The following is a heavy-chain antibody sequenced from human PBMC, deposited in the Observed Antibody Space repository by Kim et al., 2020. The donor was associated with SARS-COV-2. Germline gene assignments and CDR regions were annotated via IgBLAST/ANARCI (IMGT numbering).Heavy chain of an antibody. CDR2: ISYDGSNK. CDR1: GFTFSSYG. Sequence: GGSLRLSCAASGFTFSSYGMHWVRQAPGKGLEWVAVISYDGSNKYYADSVKGRFTISRDNSKNTLYLQMNSLRAEDTAVYYCAKERSEVGADFDYWGQGTLVTVSS. D-gene: IGHD1-26*01. CDR3: AKERSEVGADFDY. J-gene: IGHJ4*02. V-gene: IGHV3-30*18.